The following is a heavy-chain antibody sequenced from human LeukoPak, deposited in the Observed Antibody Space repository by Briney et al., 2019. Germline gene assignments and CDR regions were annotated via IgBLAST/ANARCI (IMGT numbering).Heavy chain of an antibody. D-gene: IGHD2-15*01. Sequence: GGSLRLSCAASGFTFSSYAMSWVRQAPGKGLEWVSAISGSGGSTYYADSVKGRFTISRDNSKNTLYLEMNSLRGEDTAVYYCAREGRYCSGGSCYYYFDYWGQGTLVTVSS. CDR2: ISGSGGST. CDR1: GFTFSSYA. J-gene: IGHJ4*02. V-gene: IGHV3-23*01. CDR3: AREGRYCSGGSCYYYFDY.